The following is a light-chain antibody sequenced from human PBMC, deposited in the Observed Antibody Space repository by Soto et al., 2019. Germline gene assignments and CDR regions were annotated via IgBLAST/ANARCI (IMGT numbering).Light chain of an antibody. CDR2: DVS. CDR1: SSDVGAYNF. V-gene: IGLV2-14*03. Sequence: QSALTQPASVSGSRGQSSTISCTGTSSDVGAYNFVSWYQQHPGKLPKLMIFDVSRRPSGVSDRFSGSKSGNTASLTISGRQAEDEGDYYCSSYTSSSTHVFGSGNKVTVL. CDR3: SSYTSSSTHV. J-gene: IGLJ1*01.